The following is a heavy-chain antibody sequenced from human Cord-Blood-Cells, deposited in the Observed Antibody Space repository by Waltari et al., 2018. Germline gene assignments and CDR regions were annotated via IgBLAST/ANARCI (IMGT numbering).Heavy chain of an antibody. V-gene: IGHV3-53*01. Sequence: EVQLVESGGGLIQPGGSLRLSCAASGFTVSSNYISWVRQAPGKGLEWVSVLCSGGSTYYADSVKGRFTISRDNSKNTRYLQMNSLRAEDTAVYYCARDRLHYTWFDPWGQGTLVTVSS. CDR3: ARDRLHYTWFDP. D-gene: IGHD4-4*01. CDR2: LCSGGST. CDR1: GFTVSSNY. J-gene: IGHJ5*02.